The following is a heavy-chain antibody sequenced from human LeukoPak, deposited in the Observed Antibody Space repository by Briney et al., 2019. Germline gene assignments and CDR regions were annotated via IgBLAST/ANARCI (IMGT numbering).Heavy chain of an antibody. J-gene: IGHJ4*02. D-gene: IGHD3-3*01. CDR1: GFTFSSYS. V-gene: IGHV3-48*04. CDR3: AREQTFGLEIIKSYFDY. CDR2: ISSSSGTI. Sequence: GSLRLSCAASGFTFSSYSMNWVRQAPGKGLEWVSYISSSSGTIYYADSVKGRFTISRDNAKNSLYLQMNSLRAEDTAVYYCAREQTFGLEIIKSYFDYWGQGTLVTVSS.